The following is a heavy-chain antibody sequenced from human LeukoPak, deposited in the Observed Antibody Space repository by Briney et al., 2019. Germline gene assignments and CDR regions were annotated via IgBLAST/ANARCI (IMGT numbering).Heavy chain of an antibody. CDR2: ISGSGGST. D-gene: IGHD2-15*01. CDR3: AKDWVLKLLPDAFDI. CDR1: GFTFSSYA. Sequence: GGSLRLSCAASGFTFSSYAMSWVRQAPGKGLEWVSAISGSGGSTYYADSVKGRFTISRHNSKNTLYLQMNSLGAEDTAVYYCAKDWVLKLLPDAFDIWGQGTMVTVSS. V-gene: IGHV3-23*01. J-gene: IGHJ3*02.